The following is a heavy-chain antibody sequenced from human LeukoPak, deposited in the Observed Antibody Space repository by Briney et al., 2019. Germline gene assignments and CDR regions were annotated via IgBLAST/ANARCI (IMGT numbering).Heavy chain of an antibody. CDR3: AKTSVDDFWSGYYGASLFDY. CDR2: ISSSSSYI. D-gene: IGHD3-3*01. CDR1: GFTFSSYS. Sequence: GGSLRLSCAASGFTFSSYSMNWVRQAPGKGLEWVSCISSSSSYIYYADSVKGRFTISRDNAKNSLYLQMNSLRAEDTAVYYCAKTSVDDFWSGYYGASLFDYWGQGTLVTVSS. V-gene: IGHV3-21*01. J-gene: IGHJ4*02.